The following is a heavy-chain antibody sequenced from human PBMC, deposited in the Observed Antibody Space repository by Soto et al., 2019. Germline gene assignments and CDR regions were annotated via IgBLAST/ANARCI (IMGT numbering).Heavy chain of an antibody. V-gene: IGHV4-59*01. CDR3: ARSRGSSTPLAP. J-gene: IGHJ5*02. D-gene: IGHD3-10*01. CDR1: GGSISSYY. CDR2: IYYSGST. Sequence: SETLSLTCTVSGGSISSYYWSWIRQPPGKGLEWIGYIYYSGSTNYNPSLKSRVTISVDTSKNQFSLKLSSVTAADTAVYYCARSRGSSTPLAPWGQGTLVTVSS.